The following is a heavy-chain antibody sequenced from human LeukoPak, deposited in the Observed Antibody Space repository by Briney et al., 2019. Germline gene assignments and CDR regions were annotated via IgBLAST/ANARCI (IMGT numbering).Heavy chain of an antibody. Sequence: PGGSLRLSCVVSGFTFSNYPMSWVRQAPGKGLEWVSGISWNSGSIGYADSVKGRFTISRDNAKNSLYLQMNSLRAEDTALYYCAKSSCGGDCYSWFDPWGQGTLVTVSS. D-gene: IGHD2-21*02. CDR3: AKSSCGGDCYSWFDP. CDR2: ISWNSGSI. J-gene: IGHJ5*02. V-gene: IGHV3-9*01. CDR1: GFTFSNYP.